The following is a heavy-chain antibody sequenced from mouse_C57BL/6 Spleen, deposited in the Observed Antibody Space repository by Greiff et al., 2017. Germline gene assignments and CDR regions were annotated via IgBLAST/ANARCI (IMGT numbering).Heavy chain of an antibody. J-gene: IGHJ4*01. CDR1: GYTFTSYW. CDR3: AREVTTVVATGAMDY. D-gene: IGHD1-1*01. CDR2: IDPSDSET. Sequence: VQLQQSGAELVRPGSSVKLSCKASGYTFTSYWMHWVKQRPIQGLEWIGNIDPSDSETHYNQKFKDKATLTVDKSSSTAYMQLSSLTSEDSAVYYCAREVTTVVATGAMDYWGQGTSVTVSS. V-gene: IGHV1-52*01.